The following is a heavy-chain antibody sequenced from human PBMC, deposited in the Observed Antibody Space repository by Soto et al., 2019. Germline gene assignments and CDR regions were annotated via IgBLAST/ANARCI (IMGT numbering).Heavy chain of an antibody. D-gene: IGHD3-10*01. V-gene: IGHV3-33*01. J-gene: IGHJ4*02. CDR2: IWYDGSNK. CDR3: ARVNIDWYVSGAFALDY. CDR1: GFTFSSYG. Sequence: QVQLVESGGGVVQPGRSLRLSCAASGFTFSSYGMHWVRQAPGKGLEWVAVIWYDGSNKYYADSVKGRFTISRDNSKNPLYLQMNSLRAEDTAVYYCARVNIDWYVSGAFALDYWGQGTLVTVSS.